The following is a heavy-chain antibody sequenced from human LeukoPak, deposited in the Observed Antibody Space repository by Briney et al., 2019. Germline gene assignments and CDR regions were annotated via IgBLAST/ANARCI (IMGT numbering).Heavy chain of an antibody. CDR3: ARDLGSGYYIDY. V-gene: IGHV4-39*07. CDR1: GDSITNSDYH. Sequence: SETLSLTCTVSGDSITNSDYHWGWIRQPPGKGLEWIASIYYRGNTNFNPSLKSRGTISLDTSKSQFSLRLGSVTAADTAVYYCARDLGSGYYIDYWGQGTLVTVSS. J-gene: IGHJ4*02. CDR2: IYYRGNT. D-gene: IGHD3-22*01.